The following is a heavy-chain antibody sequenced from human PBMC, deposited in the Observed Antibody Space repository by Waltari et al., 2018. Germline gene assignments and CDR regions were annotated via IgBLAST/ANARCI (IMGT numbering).Heavy chain of an antibody. Sequence: EVQLVESGGGLVQPGGYLRLSCAASGFTFSSYAMSWVRQAPGPGLEWVSAISGSGGSTYYADSVKGRFTISRDNSKNTLYLQMNSLRAEDTAVYYCAKDSAQYYYGSGSYSFDYWGQGTLVTVSS. D-gene: IGHD3-10*01. CDR1: GFTFSSYA. CDR3: AKDSAQYYYGSGSYSFDY. J-gene: IGHJ4*02. V-gene: IGHV3-23*04. CDR2: ISGSGGST.